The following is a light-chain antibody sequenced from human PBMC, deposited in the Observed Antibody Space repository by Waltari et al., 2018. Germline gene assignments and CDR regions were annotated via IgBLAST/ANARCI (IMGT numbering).Light chain of an antibody. CDR2: TDD. CDR1: SSNIGNHY. CDR3: AAWDDSPSGHVV. V-gene: IGLV1-47*02. Sequence: SVLTQPPSASRAPGQRVTISCSGSSSNIGNHYVYWYQQLPGTAPKLLIYTDDQRAAGVPDRVSASKSGTSASLAISGLRSEDEADYYCAAWDDSPSGHVVFGGGTKLTVL. J-gene: IGLJ2*01.